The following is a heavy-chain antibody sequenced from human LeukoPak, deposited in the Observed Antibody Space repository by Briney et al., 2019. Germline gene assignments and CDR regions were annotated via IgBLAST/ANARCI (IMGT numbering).Heavy chain of an antibody. Sequence: ASVKVSCKASGYTFTCHYMHWVRQAPGQWLELMGLINPSGGSTSYAQKFQGRVTMTRGTSTSTVYMELSSLRSEDTAVYYCARGSSSWFARNWFDPWGQGTLVTVSS. CDR1: GYTFTCHY. CDR2: INPSGGST. D-gene: IGHD6-13*01. CDR3: ARGSSSWFARNWFDP. V-gene: IGHV1-46*01. J-gene: IGHJ5*02.